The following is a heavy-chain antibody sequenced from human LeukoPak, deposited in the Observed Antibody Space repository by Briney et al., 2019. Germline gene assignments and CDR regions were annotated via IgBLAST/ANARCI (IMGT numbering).Heavy chain of an antibody. J-gene: IGHJ4*02. Sequence: GGSLRLSCAASGFTFSDYYMSWNRQAPGKGLEWVSYISSSGSTIYYADSVKGLFTISRDNAKNSLYLQMNSLRAEDTAVYYCARGINYYGSGSPSHYFDYWGQGTLVTVSS. CDR2: ISSSGSTI. D-gene: IGHD3-10*01. V-gene: IGHV3-11*04. CDR1: GFTFSDYY. CDR3: ARGINYYGSGSPSHYFDY.